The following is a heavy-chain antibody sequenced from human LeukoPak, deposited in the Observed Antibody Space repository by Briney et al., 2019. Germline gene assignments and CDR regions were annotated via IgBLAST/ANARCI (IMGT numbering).Heavy chain of an antibody. CDR1: GFTVSSNF. CDR3: TTSRITIFGVAPVDY. CDR2: IYSGGNT. Sequence: GGSLRLSCAASGFTVSSNFMSWVRQAPGKGLEWVSVIYSGGNTYYADSVKGRFTISRDDSKNTLYLQMNSLKTEDTAVYYCTTSRITIFGVAPVDYWGQGTLVTVSS. J-gene: IGHJ4*02. D-gene: IGHD3-3*01. V-gene: IGHV3-53*01.